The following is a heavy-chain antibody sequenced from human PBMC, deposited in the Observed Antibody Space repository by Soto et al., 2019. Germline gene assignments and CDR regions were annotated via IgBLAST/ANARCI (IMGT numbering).Heavy chain of an antibody. CDR2: MSHSGAT. Sequence: SETLSLTCSVSGGSSSGSRYYWGWVRQPPVKGLEWIGSMSHSGATYYNPSLKGRVTISVETSKNQFSLKLSSVAAADTAVYYCASSGSYSLEGPAYWGQRTLVTVSS. CDR1: GGSSSGSRYY. D-gene: IGHD3-10*01. J-gene: IGHJ4*02. CDR3: ASSGSYSLEGPAY. V-gene: IGHV4-39*07.